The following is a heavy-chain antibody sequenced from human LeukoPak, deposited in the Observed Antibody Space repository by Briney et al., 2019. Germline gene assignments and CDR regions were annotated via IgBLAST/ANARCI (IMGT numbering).Heavy chain of an antibody. V-gene: IGHV1-69*04. D-gene: IGHD5-24*01. CDR2: IIPILGIA. Sequence: ASVKVSCKASGGTFSSYAISWVRQAPGQRLEWMGRIIPILGIANYAQKFQGRVTITADKSMSTAYMELSSLRSEDTAVYYCARDSGMATIYFDYWGQATLATVPP. CDR3: ARDSGMATIYFDY. CDR1: GGTFSSYA. J-gene: IGHJ4*02.